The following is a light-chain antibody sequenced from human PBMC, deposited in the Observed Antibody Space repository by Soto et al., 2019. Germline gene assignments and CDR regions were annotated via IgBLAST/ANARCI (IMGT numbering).Light chain of an antibody. J-gene: IGKJ4*01. CDR1: QSVSGY. V-gene: IGKV3-11*01. Sequence: EIVLTQSPATLPLSPGNRATLSCRASQSVSGYLAWYQQKPGQAPRLLIYDASNRATGIPARFSGRGSGTDSTLTITSLEPEDFAVYYCQQRSNWPSTFGGGTKVEI. CDR3: QQRSNWPST. CDR2: DAS.